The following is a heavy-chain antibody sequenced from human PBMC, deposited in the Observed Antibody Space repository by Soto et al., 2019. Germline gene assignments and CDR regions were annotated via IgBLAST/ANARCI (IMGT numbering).Heavy chain of an antibody. J-gene: IGHJ6*03. D-gene: IGHD3-3*01. CDR1: GGSISSYY. V-gene: IGHV4-59*08. CDR3: ARHTIYDFWSGYFSYYYMDV. CDR2: IYYSGST. Sequence: PSETLSLTCTVSGGSISSYYWSWIRQPPGKGLEWIGYIYYSGSTNYNPSLKGRVTISVDTSKNQFSLKLSSVTAADTAVYYCARHTIYDFWSGYFSYYYMDVWGKGTTVTVSS.